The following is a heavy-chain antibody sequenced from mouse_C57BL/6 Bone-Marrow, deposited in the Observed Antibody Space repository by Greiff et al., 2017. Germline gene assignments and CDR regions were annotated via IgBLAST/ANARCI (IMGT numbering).Heavy chain of an antibody. J-gene: IGHJ4*01. V-gene: IGHV1-82*01. CDR3: ARRGGYYGSFPHAMDY. Sequence: VQLQQSGPELVKPGASVKISYKASGYAFSSSWMNWVKQRPGKGLEWIGRIYPGDGDTNYNGKFKGKATLTADKSSSTAYMQLSSLTSEDSAVYFCARRGGYYGSFPHAMDYWGQGTSVTVSS. D-gene: IGHD1-1*01. CDR2: IYPGDGDT. CDR1: GYAFSSSW.